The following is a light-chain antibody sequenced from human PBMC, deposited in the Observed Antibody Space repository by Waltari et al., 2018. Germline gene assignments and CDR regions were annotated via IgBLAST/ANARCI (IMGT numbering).Light chain of an antibody. J-gene: IGKJ1*01. CDR2: GAS. Sequence: EIVLTQSPATLSLSPGERATLSCRASQSVSPYLAWYQQKPGQVPRPRIYGASNRAPGIPARFSGSGSGTDFTITISRLEPEDFAVYYCQQRISWLGWTFGQGTKVEIK. CDR3: QQRISWLGWT. V-gene: IGKV3-11*01. CDR1: QSVSPY.